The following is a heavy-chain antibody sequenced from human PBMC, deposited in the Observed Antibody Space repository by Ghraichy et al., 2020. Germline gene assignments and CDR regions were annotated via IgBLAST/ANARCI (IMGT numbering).Heavy chain of an antibody. J-gene: IGHJ6*02. CDR1: GFTFSSYW. V-gene: IGHV3-7*01. CDR2: IKEDGSDK. D-gene: IGHD2-2*01. Sequence: GESLNISCEVSGFTFSSYWMSWVRQVPGKGLEWVASIKEDGSDKSYVDSLRGRFTISRDNAKNSLYLQMSSLRAEDTAVYYCARRLVVPGASGWGYGMDVWGQGTTVTVSS. CDR3: ARRLVVPGASGWGYGMDV.